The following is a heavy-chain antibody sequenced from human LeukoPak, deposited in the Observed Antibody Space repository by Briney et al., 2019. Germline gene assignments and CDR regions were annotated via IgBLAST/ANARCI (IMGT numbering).Heavy chain of an antibody. V-gene: IGHV3-30*02. D-gene: IGHD6-13*01. CDR1: GFTFSSYG. CDR3: ARGSHRRYSSSWYSL. CDR2: IRYDGTNK. Sequence: GGSLRLSCAASGFTFSSYGMHWVRQAPGKGLEWVAFIRYDGTNKYYADSVKGRFTISRDNSKNTLYLQMGSLRAEDMAVYYCARGSHRRYSSSWYSLWGQGTLVTVSS. J-gene: IGHJ4*02.